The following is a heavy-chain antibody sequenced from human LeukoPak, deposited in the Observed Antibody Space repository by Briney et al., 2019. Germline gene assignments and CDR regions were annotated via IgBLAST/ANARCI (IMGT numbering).Heavy chain of an antibody. CDR2: ISNSSSTI. J-gene: IGHJ4*02. CDR1: GFTFSTYS. D-gene: IGHD3-22*01. Sequence: PGGSLRLSCAASGFTFSTYSMNWVRQAPGKGLEWVSYISNSSSTIYYADSVKGRFTISRDNSKNTLYLQMNSLRDEDTAVYYCARAYYDRSGYPFDYWGQGTLLVVSS. CDR3: ARAYYDRSGYPFDY. V-gene: IGHV3-48*02.